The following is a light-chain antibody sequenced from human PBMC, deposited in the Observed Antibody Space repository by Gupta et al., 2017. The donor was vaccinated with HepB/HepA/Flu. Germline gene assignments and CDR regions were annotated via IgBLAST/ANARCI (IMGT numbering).Light chain of an antibody. CDR2: GTS. CDR3: HQYNKGPPPT. V-gene: IGKV3-15*01. J-gene: IGKJ1*01. CDR1: QSVGRN. Sequence: VVLTQSPASLSVSPGERATLSCRASQSVGRNLACYQQKPGQSPRLLIYGTSTRASGVPDRTSGSGCGTEFTLIINSRQSEDFAVYYCHQYNKGPPPTFGQGTKVEVK.